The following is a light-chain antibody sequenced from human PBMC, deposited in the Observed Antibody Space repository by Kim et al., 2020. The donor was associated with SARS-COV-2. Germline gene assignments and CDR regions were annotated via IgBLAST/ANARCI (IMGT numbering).Light chain of an antibody. CDR2: LGS. J-gene: IGKJ4*01. Sequence: DIVMTQSPRSLPVTPGEPASISCRSSQSLLHSNGYNYLDWYLQKPGQSPQLLIYLGSNRASGVPDRFSGSGSGTDFTLKISRVEAEDVGVYYCMQALQTPRLTFGGGTKVDIK. CDR3: MQALQTPRLT. V-gene: IGKV2-28*01. CDR1: QSLLHSNGYNY.